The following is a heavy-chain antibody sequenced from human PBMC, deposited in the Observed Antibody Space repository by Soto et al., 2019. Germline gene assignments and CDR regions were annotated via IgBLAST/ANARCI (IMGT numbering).Heavy chain of an antibody. CDR2: ISSSKSYT. CDR3: AGDADILTGSDVFDT. D-gene: IGHD3-9*01. J-gene: IGHJ3*02. Sequence: QVQLVESGGGLVKPGGSLRLSCAASGFTFSDYYMSWIRQAPGKGLGWVSYISSSKSYTNYADSVKGRFTISRDNAKNSLYLQMNSLRAEDTAVYYCAGDADILTGSDVFDTWGQGTMVTVSS. V-gene: IGHV3-11*05. CDR1: GFTFSDYY.